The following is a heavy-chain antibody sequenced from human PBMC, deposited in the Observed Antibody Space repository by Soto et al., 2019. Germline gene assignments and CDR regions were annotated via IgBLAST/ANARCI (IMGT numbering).Heavy chain of an antibody. CDR1: GGSISSYH. CDR3: GRESGDTVDYEAY. Sequence: QVQPQESGPGLVKPLETLSLTCTVSGGSISSYHWSWIRQPAGKGLEWIGRIYTSGNTNYNPSLRSRVTLAIDTSKNQFFLRLNSVTAADSAVYFCGRESGDTVDYEAYWFQGTPVTVSS. CDR2: IYTSGNT. D-gene: IGHD4-17*01. J-gene: IGHJ4*02. V-gene: IGHV4-4*07.